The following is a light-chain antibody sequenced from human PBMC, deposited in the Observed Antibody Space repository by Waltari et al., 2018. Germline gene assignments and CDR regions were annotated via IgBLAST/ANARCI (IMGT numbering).Light chain of an antibody. V-gene: IGKV3-20*01. Sequence: EIVLTQSPGTLSLSPGDRGTLSCRASQGVSRFLAWYQQKPGQAPRLLIYGASTRATGIPDRFSGSGSGTDFSLTISRLEPEDFAVYYCQKYDRLPATFGQGTKVEIK. CDR2: GAS. CDR1: QGVSRF. J-gene: IGKJ1*01. CDR3: QKYDRLPAT.